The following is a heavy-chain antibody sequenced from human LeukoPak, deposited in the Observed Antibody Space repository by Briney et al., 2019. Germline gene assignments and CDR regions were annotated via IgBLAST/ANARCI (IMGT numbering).Heavy chain of an antibody. Sequence: SQTLPLTCTVSGGSISSGSYYWSWIRQPAGKGLEWIGRIYTSGSTNYNPSLKSRVTISVDTSKNQFSLKLSSVTAADTAVYYCARDLFFYDSGYFDYWGQGTLVTVSS. CDR2: IYTSGST. V-gene: IGHV4-61*02. J-gene: IGHJ4*02. CDR1: GGSISSGSYY. D-gene: IGHD3-22*01. CDR3: ARDLFFYDSGYFDY.